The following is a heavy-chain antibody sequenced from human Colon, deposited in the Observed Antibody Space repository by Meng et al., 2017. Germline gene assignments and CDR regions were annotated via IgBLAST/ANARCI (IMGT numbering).Heavy chain of an antibody. V-gene: IGHV4-59*01. CDR1: GGSITNYY. CDR2: IFYTGST. D-gene: IGHD4/OR15-4a*01. Sequence: SETLSLTCTVSGGSITNYYWSWLRQPPGKGLEWIGYIFYTGSTHYNTSLASRVTISIDTSENQFSLRLSAVTAADTAVYYCARAATYGDFDSWGPGNLVHGSS. J-gene: IGHJ4*02. CDR3: ARAATYGDFDS.